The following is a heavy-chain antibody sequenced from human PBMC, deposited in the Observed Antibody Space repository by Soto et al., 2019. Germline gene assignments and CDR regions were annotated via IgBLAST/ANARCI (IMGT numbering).Heavy chain of an antibody. D-gene: IGHD3-3*02. CDR2: IKQDGSEK. V-gene: IGHV3-7*01. CDR1: GFTFSSYW. CDR3: ARHFWSGYYNWFDP. Sequence: GGSLRLSCAASGFTFSSYWMSWVRQAPGKGLEWVANIKQDGSEKYYVDSVKGRFTISRDNAKNSLYLQMNSLRAEDTAVYYCARHFWSGYYNWFDPWGQGTLVTVSS. J-gene: IGHJ5*02.